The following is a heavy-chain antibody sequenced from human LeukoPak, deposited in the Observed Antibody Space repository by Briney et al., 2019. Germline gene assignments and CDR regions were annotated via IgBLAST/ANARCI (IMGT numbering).Heavy chain of an antibody. V-gene: IGHV3-21*01. CDR1: GFTFSNYW. CDR2: ISSSSSFI. CDR3: ARDSPLSFDI. Sequence: GGSLRLSCVASGFTFSNYWMHWVRQAPGKGLEWVSSISSSSSFIYYADSVKGRFTISRDNAKNSVYLQMNSLRAEDTAVYYCARDSPLSFDIWGQGTMVTVSS. J-gene: IGHJ3*02.